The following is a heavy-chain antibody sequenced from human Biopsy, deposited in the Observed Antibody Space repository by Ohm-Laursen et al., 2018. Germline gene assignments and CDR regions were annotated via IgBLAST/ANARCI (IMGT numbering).Heavy chain of an antibody. CDR2: IYPGGST. V-gene: IGHV4-4*07. CDR1: GGYINNYY. J-gene: IGHJ3*01. CDR3: ASVVLGPTNDAFDL. D-gene: IGHD3-22*01. Sequence: SDTLSLTCNVSGGYINNYYWIWIRQPAGKGLEWLGRIYPGGSTNDNPSIKSRVTMSVDTSKKQLSLRLRSVTAADTAMYYCASVVLGPTNDAFDLWGQGTMVVVSS.